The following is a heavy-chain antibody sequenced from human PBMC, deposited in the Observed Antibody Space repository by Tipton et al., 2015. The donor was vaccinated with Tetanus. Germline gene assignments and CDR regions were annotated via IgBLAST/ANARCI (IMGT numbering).Heavy chain of an antibody. V-gene: IGHV3-33*01. Sequence: SLRLSCAASGFTFSSYGMHWVRQAPGKGLEWVAVIWYDGSNKYYADSVKGRFTISRDNSKNTLYLQMNSLRAEDTAVYYCARDRSPGYYDILTGFDYWGQGTLVTVSS. CDR3: ARDRSPGYYDILTGFDY. D-gene: IGHD3-9*01. J-gene: IGHJ4*02. CDR2: IWYDGSNK. CDR1: GFTFSSYG.